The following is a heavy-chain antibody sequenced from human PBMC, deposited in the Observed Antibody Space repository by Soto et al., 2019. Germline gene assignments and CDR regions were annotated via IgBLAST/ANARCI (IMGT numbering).Heavy chain of an antibody. CDR2: IIPIFGTA. D-gene: IGHD6-6*01. CDR1: GGTFSSYA. CDR3: ARRRALSDSSSSNWFDP. Sequence: QVPLVQSGAEVKKPGSSVKVSCKASGGTFSSYAISWVRQAPGQGLEWMGGIIPIFGTANYAQKFQGRVTITADESTSTAYMELSSLRSEDTAVYYCARRRALSDSSSSNWFDPWGQGTLVTVSS. J-gene: IGHJ5*02. V-gene: IGHV1-69*01.